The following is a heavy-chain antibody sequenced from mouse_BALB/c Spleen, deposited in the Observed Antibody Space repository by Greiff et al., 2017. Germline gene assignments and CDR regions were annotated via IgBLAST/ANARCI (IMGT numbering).Heavy chain of an antibody. V-gene: IGHV6-6*02. J-gene: IGHJ4*01. D-gene: IGHD1-1*01. CDR1: GFTFSNYW. Sequence: EVQRVESGGGLVQPGGSMKLSCVASGFTFSNYWMNWVRQSPEKGLEWVAEIRLKSNNYATHYAESVKGRFTISRDDSKSSVYLQMNNLRAEDTGIYYCTTDYGDYAMDYWGQGTSVTVSS. CDR2: IRLKSNNYAT. CDR3: TTDYGDYAMDY.